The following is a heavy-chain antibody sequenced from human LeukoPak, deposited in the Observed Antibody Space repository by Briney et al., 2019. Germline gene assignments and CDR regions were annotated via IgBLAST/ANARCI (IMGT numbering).Heavy chain of an antibody. J-gene: IGHJ4*02. CDR2: INPNSGGT. D-gene: IGHD4-17*01. CDR3: ATDYGNFDY. V-gene: IGHV1-2*02. Sequence: VSVKVSCKASGYTFTASYVHWVRQAPGQGLEWMGWINPNSGGTNYAQKFQGRVTMTRDTSISTAYMELSRLRSDDTAVYYCATDYGNFDYWGQGTLVTVSS. CDR1: GYTFTASY.